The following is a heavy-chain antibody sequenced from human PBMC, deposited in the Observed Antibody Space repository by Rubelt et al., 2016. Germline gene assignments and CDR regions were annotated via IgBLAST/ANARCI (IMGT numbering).Heavy chain of an antibody. CDR1: GDSVSSNSAA. Sequence: TYAISGDSVSSNSAAWNRIRQSPSRGLEWLGRTYYRSKWYNDYAVSVKSRITINPDTSKNQFSLQLNSVTPEDTAVYYCARAPGKLGWFDYYYGMDVWGQGTTVTVSS. J-gene: IGHJ6*02. V-gene: IGHV6-1*01. D-gene: IGHD7-27*01. CDR2: TYYRSKWYN. CDR3: ARAPGKLGWFDYYYGMDV.